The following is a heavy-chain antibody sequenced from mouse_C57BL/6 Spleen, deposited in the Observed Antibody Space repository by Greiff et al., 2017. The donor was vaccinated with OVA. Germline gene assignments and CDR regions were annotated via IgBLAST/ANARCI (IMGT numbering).Heavy chain of an antibody. V-gene: IGHV3-6*01. D-gene: IGHD1-1*01. Sequence: DVKLQESGPGLVKPSQSLSLTCSVTGYSITSGYYWNWIRQFPGNKLEWMGYIRYDGSNNYNPSLENRISITRDTSKNQIFLKLKSGTTEDTATDYCAREGDDGSQPLCAYWGQGTLVTVSA. CDR2: IRYDGSN. CDR3: AREGDDGSQPLCAY. J-gene: IGHJ3*01. CDR1: GYSITSGYY.